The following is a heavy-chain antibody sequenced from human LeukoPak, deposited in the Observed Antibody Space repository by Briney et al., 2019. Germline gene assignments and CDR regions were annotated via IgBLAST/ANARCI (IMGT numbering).Heavy chain of an antibody. Sequence: GGSLRLSCAASGFTFSSYSMNWVRQAPGKGLEWVSSISSSSSYMYYADSVKGRFTISRDNAKNSLYLQMNSLRAEDTAVYYCARIAAPGEFDYWGQGTLVTVSS. CDR1: GFTFSSYS. V-gene: IGHV3-21*01. J-gene: IGHJ4*02. CDR3: ARIAAPGEFDY. CDR2: ISSSSSYM. D-gene: IGHD6-13*01.